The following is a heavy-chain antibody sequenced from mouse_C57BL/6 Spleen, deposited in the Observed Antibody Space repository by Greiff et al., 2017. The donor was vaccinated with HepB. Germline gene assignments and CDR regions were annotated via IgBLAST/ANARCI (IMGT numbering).Heavy chain of an antibody. Sequence: EVQLVESGGGLVKPGGSLKLSCAASGFTFSDYGMHWVRQAPEKGLEWVAYISSGSSTIYYADTVKGRFTISRDNAKNTLFLQMTSLRSEDTAMYYCARDYYGSSWYFGVWGTGTTVTVSS. CDR2: ISSGSSTI. V-gene: IGHV5-17*01. CDR1: GFTFSDYG. CDR3: ARDYYGSSWYFGV. J-gene: IGHJ1*03. D-gene: IGHD1-1*01.